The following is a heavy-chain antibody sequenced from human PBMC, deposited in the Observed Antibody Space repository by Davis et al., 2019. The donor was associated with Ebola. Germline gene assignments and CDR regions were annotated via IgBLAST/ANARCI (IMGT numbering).Heavy chain of an antibody. D-gene: IGHD2-2*01. Sequence: GESLKISCAASEFTFSSYWMHWVRQAPGKGLVWVSRTNSDGSITSYADSVKGRFTISRDNAKNTLYLQMNSLRDEDTAVYYCARGTHYAHDYWGQGTLVTVSS. V-gene: IGHV3-74*01. CDR3: ARGTHYAHDY. CDR2: TNSDGSIT. CDR1: EFTFSSYW. J-gene: IGHJ4*02.